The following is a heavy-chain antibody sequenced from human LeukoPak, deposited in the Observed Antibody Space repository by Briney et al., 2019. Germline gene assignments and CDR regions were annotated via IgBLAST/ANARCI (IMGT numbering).Heavy chain of an antibody. D-gene: IGHD1-26*01. J-gene: IGHJ6*01. CDR1: GFTFSGFA. Sequence: PGGCLRLSCAAPGFTFSGFAMSWVRRTPGKGLEWVSGISGSGDNTLYADSVKGRFTISRDNSKNTLYLEMNSLRAEDTAIYYCAKMKGHPLPKYYMDVWGQGTTVTVSS. CDR2: ISGSGDNT. V-gene: IGHV3-23*01. CDR3: AKMKGHPLPKYYMDV.